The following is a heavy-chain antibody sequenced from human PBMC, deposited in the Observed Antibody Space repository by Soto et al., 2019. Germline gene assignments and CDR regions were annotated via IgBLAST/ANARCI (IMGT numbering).Heavy chain of an antibody. CDR1: GGTFSSYA. CDR2: IIPIFGTA. D-gene: IGHD6-13*01. CDR3: ARVAAAEGYYYYGMDV. J-gene: IGHJ6*02. Sequence: VKVSCKASGGTFSSYAISWVRQAPGQGLEWMGGIIPIFGTANYAQKFQGRVTITADKSTSTAYMELSSLRSEDTAVYYCARVAAAEGYYYYGMDVWGQGTTVTVSS. V-gene: IGHV1-69*13.